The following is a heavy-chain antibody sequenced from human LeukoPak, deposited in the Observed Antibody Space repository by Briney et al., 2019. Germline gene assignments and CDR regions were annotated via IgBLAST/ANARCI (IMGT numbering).Heavy chain of an antibody. CDR1: GFTFSSYW. Sequence: GGSLRLSCAASGFTFSSYWMHWVRQAPGKGLEWVSGISGSGGRTYYTASVRGRFTIFRDNSKNTVYLQMNSLRVDDTALYYCAKYLPSEVAPGDYWGQGTLVSVSS. CDR2: ISGSGGRT. J-gene: IGHJ4*02. V-gene: IGHV3-23*01. D-gene: IGHD5-12*01. CDR3: AKYLPSEVAPGDY.